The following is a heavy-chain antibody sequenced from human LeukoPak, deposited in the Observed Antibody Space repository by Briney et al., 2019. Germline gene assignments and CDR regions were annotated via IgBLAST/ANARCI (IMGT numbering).Heavy chain of an antibody. CDR1: GFTVSSNY. CDR2: IYSGGST. Sequence: GGSLRLSCAASGFTVSSNYMSWVRQAPGKGLEWVSVIYSGGSTYYADSVKGRFTISRDNSKNTLYLQMNSLRAEDTAVYYCAREKEGYCSRTSCYLDYYYYYMDVWGKGTTVTISS. CDR3: AREKEGYCSRTSCYLDYYYYYMDV. D-gene: IGHD2-2*01. V-gene: IGHV3-66*01. J-gene: IGHJ6*03.